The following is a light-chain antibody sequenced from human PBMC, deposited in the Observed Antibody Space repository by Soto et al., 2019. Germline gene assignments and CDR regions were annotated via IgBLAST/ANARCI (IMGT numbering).Light chain of an antibody. V-gene: IGLV2-14*01. CDR2: EVE. J-gene: IGLJ1*01. Sequence: QSVLTQPASVSGSPGQSITISCTGSGRDIGAYNYVSWYQQHPGKAPKLIIYEVENRPSGVSNRFSASKSAFTASLTISGLQAEDEADYYCSSYTSSSTPWVFGTGTKVTVL. CDR3: SSYTSSSTPWV. CDR1: GRDIGAYNY.